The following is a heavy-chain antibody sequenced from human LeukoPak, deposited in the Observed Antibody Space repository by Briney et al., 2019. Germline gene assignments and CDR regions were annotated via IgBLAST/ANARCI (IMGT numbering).Heavy chain of an antibody. D-gene: IGHD1-1*01. J-gene: IGHJ3*02. CDR2: IYHSGST. Sequence: SETLSLTCAVSGGSISSGGYSWSWIRQPPGKGLEWIGYIYHSGSTYYNPSLKSRVTISVDRSKNQFSLKLSSVTAADTAVYYCAREAERYAFDIWGQGTMVTVSS. CDR1: GGSISSGGYS. CDR3: AREAERYAFDI. V-gene: IGHV4-30-2*01.